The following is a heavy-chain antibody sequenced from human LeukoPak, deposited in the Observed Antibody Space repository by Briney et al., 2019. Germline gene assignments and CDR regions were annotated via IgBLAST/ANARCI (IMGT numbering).Heavy chain of an antibody. CDR2: INHSGST. D-gene: IGHD5-12*01. Sequence: PSETLSLTCAVYGGSFSGYYWSWIRQPPGKGLEWIGEINHSGSTNYNPSLKSRVTISVDTSKNQFSLKLSSVTAADTAVYYCVRVGYGGYVRRDMFDYWGQGTLVTVSS. V-gene: IGHV4-34*01. CDR1: GGSFSGYY. CDR3: VRVGYGGYVRRDMFDY. J-gene: IGHJ4*02.